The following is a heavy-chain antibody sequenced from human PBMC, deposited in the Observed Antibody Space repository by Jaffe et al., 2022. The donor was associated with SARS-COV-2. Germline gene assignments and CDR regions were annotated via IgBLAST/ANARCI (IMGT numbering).Heavy chain of an antibody. CDR3: TMGYSYGNFDH. J-gene: IGHJ4*01. D-gene: IGHD5-18*01. Sequence: QVQLQESGPGLVKPSGTLSLTCTVSGYSINSGYYWGWIRQPPGKGLEFVGNFFHRGSTYYNPSLNGRLAISVDRSNNRFSLELTSVTAADTAVYYCTMGYSYGNFDHWGHGTLVTVSS. V-gene: IGHV4-38-2*02. CDR2: FFHRGST. CDR1: GYSINSGYY.